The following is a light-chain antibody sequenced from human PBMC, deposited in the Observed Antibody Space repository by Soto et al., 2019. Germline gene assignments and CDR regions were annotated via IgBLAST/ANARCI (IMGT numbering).Light chain of an antibody. CDR3: QHYDNLRWT. V-gene: IGKV1-33*01. Sequence: DIQMTQSPSSLSASVGDRVTITCRASQTISSWLAWYQQKPGKAPKVLIYDASDLETGVPSRFSGSGSGTDFTFTISSLQPEDIATYYCQHYDNLRWTFGQGTKVDIK. CDR2: DAS. J-gene: IGKJ1*01. CDR1: QTISSW.